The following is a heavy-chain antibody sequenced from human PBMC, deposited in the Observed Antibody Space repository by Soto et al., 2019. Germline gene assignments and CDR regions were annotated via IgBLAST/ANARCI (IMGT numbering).Heavy chain of an antibody. V-gene: IGHV4-59*01. CDR3: ARSKRGQLVRNDAFDI. CDR1: GGSISSYY. D-gene: IGHD6-6*01. J-gene: IGHJ3*02. Sequence: SETLSLTCTVSGGSISSYYWSWIRQPPGKGLEWIGYIYYSGSTNYNPSLKSRVTISVDTSKNQFSLKLSSVTAADTAVYYFARSKRGQLVRNDAFDIWGQGTMVTVSS. CDR2: IYYSGST.